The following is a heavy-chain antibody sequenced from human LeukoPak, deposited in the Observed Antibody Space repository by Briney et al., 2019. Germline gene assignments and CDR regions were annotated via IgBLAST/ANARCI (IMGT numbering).Heavy chain of an antibody. J-gene: IGHJ4*02. CDR2: ISYDANDK. D-gene: IGHD6-19*01. CDR3: ARDRGQWRVYFDY. CDR1: GFTFSSYA. V-gene: IGHV3-30-3*01. Sequence: GGSLRLSCAASGFTFSSYAMHWVRQAPGKGLEWVAVISYDANDKYYADPVKGRFTISRDNSKNTLYLQMNSLRAEDTAVYYCARDRGQWRVYFDYWGQGTLVTVSS.